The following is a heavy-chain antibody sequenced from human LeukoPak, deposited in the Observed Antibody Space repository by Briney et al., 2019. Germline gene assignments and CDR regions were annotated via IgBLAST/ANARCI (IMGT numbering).Heavy chain of an antibody. CDR1: GFTFSSYW. Sequence: GGSLRLSCAASGFTFSSYWLHWVRQAPGKGLVCVSRIKSDGSTNYAASVKGRFNISTDNTKNTVPLQMNSLRAEDTGVYYCARAPSEIGGYYPEYSQHWGQGTLVTVSS. D-gene: IGHD3-22*01. V-gene: IGHV3-74*01. J-gene: IGHJ1*01. CDR3: ARAPSEIGGYYPEYSQH. CDR2: IKSDGST.